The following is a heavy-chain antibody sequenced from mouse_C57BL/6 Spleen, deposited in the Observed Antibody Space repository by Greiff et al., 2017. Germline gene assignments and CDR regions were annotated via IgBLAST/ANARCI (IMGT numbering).Heavy chain of an antibody. CDR3: AIQIYDGPTY. CDR1: GYSITSGYY. J-gene: IGHJ3*01. Sequence: EVQLQESGPGLVKPSQSLSLTCSVTGYSITSGYYWNWIRQFPGNKLEWMGYISYDGSNNYNPSLTNRISITRDTSKNQFFLKLNSVTTEDTATYYCAIQIYDGPTYWGQGTLVTVSA. V-gene: IGHV3-6*01. CDR2: ISYDGSN. D-gene: IGHD2-3*01.